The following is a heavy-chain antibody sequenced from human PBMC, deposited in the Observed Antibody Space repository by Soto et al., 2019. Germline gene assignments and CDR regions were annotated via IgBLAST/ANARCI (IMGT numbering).Heavy chain of an antibody. V-gene: IGHV3-23*01. CDR1: GFTFSSYA. CDR3: AKDRGGGKEAKIFDY. CDR2: ISGSGGST. J-gene: IGHJ4*02. Sequence: GGSLRLSCAASGFTFSSYAMSWVRQAPGKGLEWVSAISGSGGSTYYADSVKGRFTISRDNSKNTLYLQMNSLRAEDTAVYYCAKDRGGGKEAKIFDYWGQGTLVTVSS. D-gene: IGHD2-15*01.